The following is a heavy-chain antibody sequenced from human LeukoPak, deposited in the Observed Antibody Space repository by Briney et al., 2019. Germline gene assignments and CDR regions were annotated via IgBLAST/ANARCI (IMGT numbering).Heavy chain of an antibody. Sequence: SETLSLTCTVSGGSISSYYWSWIRQPPGKGLEWIGYIYYSGSTNYNPSLKSRVTISVDTSKNQFSLKLSSVTAADTAVYYCARRTYYDYVWGSYRVNWFDPWGQGTLVTVSS. J-gene: IGHJ5*02. CDR1: GGSISSYY. D-gene: IGHD3-16*02. V-gene: IGHV4-59*01. CDR3: ARRTYYDYVWGSYRVNWFDP. CDR2: IYYSGST.